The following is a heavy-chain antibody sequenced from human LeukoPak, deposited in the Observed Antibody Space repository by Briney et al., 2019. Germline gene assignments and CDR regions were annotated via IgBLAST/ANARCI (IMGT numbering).Heavy chain of an antibody. CDR2: ISTRGNFI. Sequence: GGSLRLSCKGTGFIFSDYFVSWIRQAPGKGLEWIAYISTRGNFIFYSDSVKGRFTISRDEAKNSLYLQMNSLKDADTAVYYCARGLSDGVTYAFEIWGQGTMVTVSS. D-gene: IGHD3-3*01. V-gene: IGHV3-11*01. CDR3: ARGLSDGVTYAFEI. J-gene: IGHJ3*02. CDR1: GFIFSDYF.